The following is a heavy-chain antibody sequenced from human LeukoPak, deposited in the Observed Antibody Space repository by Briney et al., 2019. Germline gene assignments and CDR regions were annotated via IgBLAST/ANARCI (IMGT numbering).Heavy chain of an antibody. CDR2: IYYTGNT. V-gene: IGHV4-39*01. D-gene: IGHD3/OR15-3a*01. CDR3: ARQTGSGLFTLP. J-gene: IGHJ4*02. Sequence: SETLSLTCTVSGVSISSSNSYWGWIRQPPGKGLEWIGSIYYTGNTYYNASLKSRVTISIDTSKNQISLRLTSVTATDTAMYFCARQTGSGLFTLPGGQGTLVTVSS. CDR1: GVSISSSNSY.